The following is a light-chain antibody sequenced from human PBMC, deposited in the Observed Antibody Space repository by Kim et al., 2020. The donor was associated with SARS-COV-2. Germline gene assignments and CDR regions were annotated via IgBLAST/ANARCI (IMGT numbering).Light chain of an antibody. CDR1: SGSMASNY. J-gene: IGLJ2*01. V-gene: IGLV6-57*02. CDR2: GDD. CDR3: QSYDSNNHAV. Sequence: KTVRISCALSSGSMASNYMRWLQQRPGRAPTTVIYGDDRRPSGVPARFSGSIDSSSNSASLTISGLKTEDEADYYCQSYDSNNHAVFGGGTQLTVL.